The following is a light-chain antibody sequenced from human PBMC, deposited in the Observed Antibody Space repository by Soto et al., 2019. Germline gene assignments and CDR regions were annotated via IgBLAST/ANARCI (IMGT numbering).Light chain of an antibody. CDR2: GAS. CDR3: QQYGSSGT. CDR1: QSVSNNY. J-gene: IGKJ1*01. V-gene: IGKV3-20*01. Sequence: DIVLTQSPGTLSLSPGERATLSCRASQSVSNNYLAWYQQKPGQAPRLLIYGASNRATGIPDMFSGSGSGTDFTLTISRLEPEDFAVYYCQQYGSSGTFGQGTKVEIK.